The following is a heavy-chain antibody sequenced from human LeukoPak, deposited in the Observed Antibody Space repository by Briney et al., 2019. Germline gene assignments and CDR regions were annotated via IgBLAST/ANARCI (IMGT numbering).Heavy chain of an antibody. Sequence: SETLSLTCALYGGSFSVYYWSWIRQPPGEGLEWIGEINHSGSTDYNPSLKSRVTISVDTSKNQFSLKLRSVMAADTAVYYCARAYCVGDCTVLHIYFDNWGQGTLVTVST. CDR2: INHSGST. CDR1: GGSFSVYY. CDR3: ARAYCVGDCTVLHIYFDN. D-gene: IGHD2-21*02. V-gene: IGHV4-34*01. J-gene: IGHJ4*02.